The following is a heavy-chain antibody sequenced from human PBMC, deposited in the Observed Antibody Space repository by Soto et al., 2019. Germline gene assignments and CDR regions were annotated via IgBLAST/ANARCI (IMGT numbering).Heavy chain of an antibody. V-gene: IGHV1-18*01. CDR3: ARDRAWAVVGATLPDDPYYYYGMDV. CDR2: ISAYNGNT. D-gene: IGHD1-26*01. CDR1: GYTFTSYG. J-gene: IGHJ6*02. Sequence: ASVKVSCKASGYTFTSYGISWVRQAPGQGLEWMGWISAYNGNTNYAQKLQGRVTMTTDASTSTAYMELRSLRSDDTAVYYCARDRAWAVVGATLPDDPYYYYGMDVWGQGTTVTVSS.